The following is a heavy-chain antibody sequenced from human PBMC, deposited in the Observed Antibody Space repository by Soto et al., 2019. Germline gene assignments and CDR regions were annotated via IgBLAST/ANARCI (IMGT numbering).Heavy chain of an antibody. CDR2: INSDGGST. V-gene: IGHV3-74*01. D-gene: IGHD6-19*01. CDR3: ARVAYSSGWYTKNYYYYYGMDV. CDR1: GFTFSSYW. Sequence: GGSLRLSCAASGFTFSSYWVHWVRQAPGKGLVWVSRINSDGGSTSYADSVKGRFTISRDNAKNTLYLQMNSLRAEDTAVYYCARVAYSSGWYTKNYYYYYGMDVWGQGTTVTVSS. J-gene: IGHJ6*02.